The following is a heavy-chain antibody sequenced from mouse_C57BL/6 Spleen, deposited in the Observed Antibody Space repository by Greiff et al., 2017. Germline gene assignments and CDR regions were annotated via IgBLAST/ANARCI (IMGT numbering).Heavy chain of an antibody. Sequence: DVLLVESGGGLVQPGASLKLSCAASGFTFSDYYMYWVRQTPEKRLEWVEYISNGGGSTYYPDTVKGRSTISRDNAMNTLYLQMSRLKSEDTAMYYCARHYGPMDYWGQGTSVTVSS. CDR1: GFTFSDYY. CDR2: ISNGGGST. CDR3: ARHYGPMDY. V-gene: IGHV5-12*01. J-gene: IGHJ4*01. D-gene: IGHD1-1*02.